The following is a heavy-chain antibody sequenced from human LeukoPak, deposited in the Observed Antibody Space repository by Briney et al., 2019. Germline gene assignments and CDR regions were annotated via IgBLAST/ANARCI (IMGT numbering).Heavy chain of an antibody. J-gene: IGHJ4*02. CDR1: GFTFSSYA. Sequence: PGGSLRLSCAASGFTFSSYAMHWVRQAPGKGLEYVSAISSNGGSTYYANSVKGRFTISRDNSKNTLYLQMNSLRAEDTAVYYCAKGTAYDPLWGQGTLVTVSS. CDR3: AKGTAYDPL. V-gene: IGHV3-64*01. CDR2: ISSNGGST. D-gene: IGHD3-22*01.